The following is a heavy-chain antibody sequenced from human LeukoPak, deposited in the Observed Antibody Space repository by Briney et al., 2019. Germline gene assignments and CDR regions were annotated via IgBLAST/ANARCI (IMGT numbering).Heavy chain of an antibody. Sequence: PGGSLRLSCAASGFTFSDYYMSWIRQAPGKGLEWVSYISSGGRTIYYADSVKGRFTMSRDNAKNSLYLQMNSLRAEDTAVYYCARDAYIGKKGELPTSQKTTYYYYYYMDVWGKGTTVTISS. D-gene: IGHD1-14*01. CDR3: ARDAYIGKKGELPTSQKTTYYYYYYMDV. CDR2: ISSGGRTI. J-gene: IGHJ6*03. CDR1: GFTFSDYY. V-gene: IGHV3-11*04.